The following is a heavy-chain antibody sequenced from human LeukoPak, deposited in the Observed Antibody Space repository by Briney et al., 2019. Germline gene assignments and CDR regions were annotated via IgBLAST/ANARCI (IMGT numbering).Heavy chain of an antibody. CDR1: GFIFNNYG. J-gene: IGHJ5*02. D-gene: IGHD3-22*01. V-gene: IGHV3-23*01. Sequence: SGGSLRLSCAASGFIFNNYGLVWVRQAPGKGLEWVSAISNDGGGTTYADFVKGRFTISRDNSKNTLFLQMNSLRAEDTALYYCAKGSSGYFLDLWGQGTLVTVSS. CDR3: AKGSSGYFLDL. CDR2: ISNDGGGT.